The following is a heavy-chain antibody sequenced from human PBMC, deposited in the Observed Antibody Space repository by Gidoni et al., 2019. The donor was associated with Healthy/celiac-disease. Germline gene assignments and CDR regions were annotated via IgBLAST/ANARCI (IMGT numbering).Heavy chain of an antibody. V-gene: IGHV4-59*01. Sequence: QVQLQESGPGLVKPSETLSLTGTVPGGSISSYYWSWIRQPPGKGLEWIGYIYYSWSTNYNPSLKSRVTRSVDTSKNQFSLKLSSVTAADTAVYYCARVDGSGWYCVPISWGGFDYWGQGTLVTVSS. J-gene: IGHJ4*02. CDR3: ARVDGSGWYCVPISWGGFDY. D-gene: IGHD6-19*01. CDR1: GGSISSYY. CDR2: IYYSWST.